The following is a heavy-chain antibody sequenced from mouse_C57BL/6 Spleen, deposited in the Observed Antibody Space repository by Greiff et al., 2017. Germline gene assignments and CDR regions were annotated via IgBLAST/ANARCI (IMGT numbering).Heavy chain of an antibody. J-gene: IGHJ2*01. CDR2: INPNNGGT. Sequence: VQLQQSGPELVKPGASVKISCKASGYTFTDYYMNWVQQSHGKSLEWIGDINPNNGGTSYNQMFKGKATLTVDKSSSTDYMELRSLTSEDSAVYYCARGDDYDPVYFDYWGQGTTLTVSS. CDR1: GYTFTDYY. V-gene: IGHV1-26*01. D-gene: IGHD2-4*01. CDR3: ARGDDYDPVYFDY.